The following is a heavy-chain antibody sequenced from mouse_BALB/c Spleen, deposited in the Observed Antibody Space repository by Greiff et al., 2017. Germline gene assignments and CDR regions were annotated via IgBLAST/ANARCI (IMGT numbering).Heavy chain of an antibody. D-gene: IGHD2-4*01. CDR2: IDPANGNT. J-gene: IGHJ4*01. CDR1: GFNIKDTY. Sequence: EVKLVESGAELVKPGASVKLSCTASGFNIKDTYMHWVKQRPEQGLEWIGRIDPANGNTKYDPKFQGKATITADTSSNTAYLQLSSLTSEDTAVYYCARGYYDYDYYAMDYWGQGTSVTVSS. CDR3: ARGYYDYDYYAMDY. V-gene: IGHV14-3*02.